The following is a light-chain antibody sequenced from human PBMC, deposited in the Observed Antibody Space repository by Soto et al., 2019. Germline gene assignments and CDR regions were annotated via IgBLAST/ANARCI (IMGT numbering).Light chain of an antibody. CDR2: NDD. CDR1: NIAGKS. Sequence: SSELTQPPSVSVAPGKTTRITCGGDNIAGKSVHWYQLKAGQAPVLIMYNDDDRPSGIPERFSGSKSGNTATLTVSWVEAGDEADYYCQVWGTPADPYVLFGGGTKLTVL. V-gene: IGLV3-21*04. J-gene: IGLJ2*01. CDR3: QVWGTPADPYVL.